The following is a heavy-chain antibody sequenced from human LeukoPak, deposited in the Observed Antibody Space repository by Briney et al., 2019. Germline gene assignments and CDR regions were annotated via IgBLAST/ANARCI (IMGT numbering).Heavy chain of an antibody. V-gene: IGHV4-59*08. CDR2: IYYSGST. CDR3: ARVTFEYQLPSVYYYYYMDV. Sequence: SETLSLTCTVSGGSISSYYWSWIRQPPGKGLEWIGYIYYSGSTNYNPSLKSRVTISVDTSKNQFSLKLSSVTAADTAVYYCARVTFEYQLPSVYYYYYMDVWGKGTTVTVSS. D-gene: IGHD2-2*01. CDR1: GGSISSYY. J-gene: IGHJ6*03.